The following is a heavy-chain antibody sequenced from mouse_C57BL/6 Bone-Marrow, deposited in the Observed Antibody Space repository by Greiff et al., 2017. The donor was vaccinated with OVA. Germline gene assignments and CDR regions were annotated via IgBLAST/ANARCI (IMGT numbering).Heavy chain of an antibody. V-gene: IGHV1-69*01. Sequence: QVPLQQSGAELVMPGASVKLSCKASGYTFTSYWMHWVKQRPGQGLEWIGEIDPSDGDTNYNQKFKGKSTLTVDKSSSTVYMQLTSVTVADSAAYYCASDSDCGAWFAFWCQGKRVTVSA. D-gene: IGHD2-12*01. J-gene: IGHJ3*01. CDR2: IDPSDGDT. CDR1: GYTFTSYW. CDR3: ASDSDCGAWFAF.